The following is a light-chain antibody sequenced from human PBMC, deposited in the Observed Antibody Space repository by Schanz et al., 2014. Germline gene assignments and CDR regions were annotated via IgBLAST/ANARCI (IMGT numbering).Light chain of an antibody. CDR3: SSYAGSNKEV. J-gene: IGLJ3*02. Sequence: QSALTQPASVSGSPGQSITISCTGTSSDVGDYNYVSWYQHHPGKAPKLMIYDVSNRPSGVSNRFSGSKSGNTASLTISGLQAEDEADYYCSSYAGSNKEVFGGGTKVTVL. CDR1: SSDVGDYNY. V-gene: IGLV2-14*03. CDR2: DVS.